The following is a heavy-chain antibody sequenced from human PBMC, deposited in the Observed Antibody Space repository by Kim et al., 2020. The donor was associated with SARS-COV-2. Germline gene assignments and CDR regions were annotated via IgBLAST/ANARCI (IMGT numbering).Heavy chain of an antibody. Sequence: ASVKVSCKVSGYTLTELSMHWVRQAPGKGLEWMGGFDPEDGETIYAQKFQGRVTMTEDTSTDTAYMELSSLRSEDTAVYYCATGPLRFSNPYYFDYWGQGTLVTVSS. CDR1: GYTLTELS. V-gene: IGHV1-24*01. D-gene: IGHD3-3*01. J-gene: IGHJ4*02. CDR3: ATGPLRFSNPYYFDY. CDR2: FDPEDGET.